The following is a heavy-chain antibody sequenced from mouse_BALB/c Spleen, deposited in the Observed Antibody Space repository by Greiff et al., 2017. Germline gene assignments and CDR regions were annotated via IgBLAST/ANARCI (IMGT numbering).Heavy chain of an antibody. V-gene: IGHV5-12-2*01. D-gene: IGHD4-1*01. J-gene: IGHJ2*01. CDR1: GFTFSSYT. CDR2: ISNGGGST. Sequence: EVQLVESGGGLVQPGGSLKLSCAASGFTFSSYTMSWVRQTPEKRLEWVAYISNGGGSTYYPDTVKGRFTISRDNAKNTLYLQMSSLKSEDTAMYYGARHLTCLDYWGQGTTLTVAA. CDR3: ARHLTCLDY.